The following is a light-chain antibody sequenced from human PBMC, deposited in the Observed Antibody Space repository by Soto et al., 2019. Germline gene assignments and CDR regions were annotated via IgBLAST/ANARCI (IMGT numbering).Light chain of an antibody. V-gene: IGKV1-39*01. CDR1: QSISRY. CDR3: QQSYSTLTYT. CDR2: AAS. Sequence: DIQMTQSPSSLSASVGDRVTITCRASQSISRYLNWYQQKPEKAPKLLIYAASSLQSGVPSRFSGSGSGTDFSLTISSLQPEDFATYYCQQSYSTLTYTFGQGTKLEIK. J-gene: IGKJ2*01.